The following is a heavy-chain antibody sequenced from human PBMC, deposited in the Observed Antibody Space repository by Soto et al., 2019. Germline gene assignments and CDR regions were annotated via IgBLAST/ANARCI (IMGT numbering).Heavy chain of an antibody. V-gene: IGHV3-9*01. J-gene: IGHJ6*03. CDR2: ISWNSGSI. CDR1: GFTFDDYA. Sequence: PGGSLRLSCAASGFTFDDYAMHWVRQAPGKGLEWVSGISWNSGSIGYADSVKGRFTISRDNAKNSLYLQMNSLRAEDTALYYCAKDAGTIYYYYYMDVWGKGTTVTVS. CDR3: AKDAGTIYYYYYMDV. D-gene: IGHD6-13*01.